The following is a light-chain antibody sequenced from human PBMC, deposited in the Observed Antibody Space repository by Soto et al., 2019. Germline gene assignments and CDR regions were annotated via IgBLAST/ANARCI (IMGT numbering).Light chain of an antibody. CDR3: QQYGSSPQT. Sequence: EIVMTQSPATLSVSPGEGATLSCRASQSVSSDLAWYHQKPGQAPRLLIYGASTRATGVPARFGGSGSGTEFTLTISRLEPEDFAVYYCQQYGSSPQTFGQGTKVDIK. CDR2: GAS. J-gene: IGKJ1*01. V-gene: IGKV3-15*01. CDR1: QSVSSD.